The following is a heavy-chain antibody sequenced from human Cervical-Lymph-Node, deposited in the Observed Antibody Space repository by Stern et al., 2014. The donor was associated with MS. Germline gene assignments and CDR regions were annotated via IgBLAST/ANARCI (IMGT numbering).Heavy chain of an antibody. CDR1: GGTFSRFG. CDR2: IIPIFGTT. D-gene: IGHD1-14*01. Sequence: VQLVESGAEVKKPGSSVKVSCKASGGTFSRFGISWVRQAPGQGLEWVGGIIPIFGTTNYAQQFQDRVTITADTSTSMAYMDLSSLRSEDTAVYYCASGLIPRDHYNYYGMDVWGQGTTVTVSS. J-gene: IGHJ6*02. CDR3: ASGLIPRDHYNYYGMDV. V-gene: IGHV1-69*06.